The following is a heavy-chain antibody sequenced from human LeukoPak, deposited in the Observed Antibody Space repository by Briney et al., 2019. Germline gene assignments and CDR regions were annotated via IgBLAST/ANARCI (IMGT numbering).Heavy chain of an antibody. D-gene: IGHD1-26*01. V-gene: IGHV1-69*04. CDR2: IIPILGIA. J-gene: IGHJ4*02. CDR1: GGTFSSYA. CDR3: ATDLLVVGATTVRFDY. Sequence: ASVKVSCKASGGTFSSYAISWVRQAPGQGLEWMGRIIPILGIANYAQKFQGRVTITADKSTSTAYTELSSLRSEDTAVYYCATDLLVVGATTVRFDYWGQGTLVTVSS.